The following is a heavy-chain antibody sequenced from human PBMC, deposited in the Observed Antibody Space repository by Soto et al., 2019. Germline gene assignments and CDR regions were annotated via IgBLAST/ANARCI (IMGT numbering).Heavy chain of an antibody. CDR3: ATSGGGWYLY. CDR1: GYTFSSYD. J-gene: IGHJ4*02. CDR2: LNPNSGDT. V-gene: IGHV1-8*01. Sequence: QVQLVQSGAEVKKPGASVKVSCKASGYTFSSYDINWVRQTTGQGLEWMGWLNPNSGDTGYAQKFQGRVTLTRNTPQNTAYIELSSLTSDDTAVYYCATSGGGWYLYWGQGTLVTVSS. D-gene: IGHD6-19*01.